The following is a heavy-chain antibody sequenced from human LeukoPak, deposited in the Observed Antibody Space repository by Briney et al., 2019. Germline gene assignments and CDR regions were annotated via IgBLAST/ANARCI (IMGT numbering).Heavy chain of an antibody. CDR3: ARVFGVYDSSGYQGPDY. CDR1: GYTFTSYD. D-gene: IGHD3-22*01. V-gene: IGHV1-8*03. Sequence: ASVKVSCKASGYTFTSYDINWVRQATGQGLEWMGWMNPNSGNTGYAQKFQGRVTITRNTSISTAYMELSSLRSEDTAVYYCARVFGVYDSSGYQGPDYWGQGTLVTVSS. J-gene: IGHJ4*02. CDR2: MNPNSGNT.